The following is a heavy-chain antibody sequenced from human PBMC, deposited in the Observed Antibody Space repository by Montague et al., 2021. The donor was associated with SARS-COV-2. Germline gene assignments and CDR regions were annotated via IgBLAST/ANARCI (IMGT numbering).Heavy chain of an antibody. CDR1: GFTFSNAW. D-gene: IGHD3-22*01. Sequence: SLRLSCAASGFTFSNAWMSWVRQAPGKGLEWVGRIKSKTDGGTTDYAAPVKGRFTISRDDSKNTLYLQMNSLKTEDTAVYYCTTDVVVFCYDSSGPMGFDYWGQGTLVTVSS. CDR3: TTDVVVFCYDSSGPMGFDY. CDR2: IKSKTDGGTT. J-gene: IGHJ4*02. V-gene: IGHV3-15*01.